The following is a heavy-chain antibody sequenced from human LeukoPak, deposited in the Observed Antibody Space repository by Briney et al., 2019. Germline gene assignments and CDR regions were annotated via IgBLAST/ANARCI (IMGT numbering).Heavy chain of an antibody. J-gene: IGHJ3*02. Sequence: GGSLRLSCAASEFTFSAYWMHWVRQAPGKGLVWVSRIRGDGSMTNYADSVKGRFTISRDNSKNTLYLQMNSLRTEDTAIYYCATVDDLDAFGIWGQGTMVTVSS. CDR3: ATVDDLDAFGI. CDR1: EFTFSAYW. D-gene: IGHD2-2*03. V-gene: IGHV3-74*01. CDR2: IRGDGSMT.